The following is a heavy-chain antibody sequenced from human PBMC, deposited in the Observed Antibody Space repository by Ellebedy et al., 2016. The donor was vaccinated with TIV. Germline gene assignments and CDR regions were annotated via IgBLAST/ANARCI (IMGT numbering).Heavy chain of an antibody. V-gene: IGHV4-34*01. Sequence: SEPLSLTXAVYGGSFSGYYWSWIRQPPGKGLEWIGEINHSGSTNYNPSLKSRVTISVDTSKNQFSLKLSSVTAADTAVYYCARRRASIAALVRYYYYYMDVWGKGTTVTVSS. CDR1: GGSFSGYY. CDR2: INHSGST. J-gene: IGHJ6*03. CDR3: ARRRASIAALVRYYYYYMDV. D-gene: IGHD6-6*01.